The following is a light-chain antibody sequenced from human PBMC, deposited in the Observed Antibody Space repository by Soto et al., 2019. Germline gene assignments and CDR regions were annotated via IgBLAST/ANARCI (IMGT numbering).Light chain of an antibody. CDR3: SSYTSSSTLDV. CDR1: SSDVGGYNY. V-gene: IGLV2-14*01. J-gene: IGLJ1*01. Sequence: QSVLTQPASVSGSPGQSITISCTGTSSDVGGYNYVSWYQQHPGKAPKLMIYDVSNRPSGVSNRFSGSKSGNTASLTISGFQAEDEADYYCSSYTSSSTLDVFGTGTRVTAL. CDR2: DVS.